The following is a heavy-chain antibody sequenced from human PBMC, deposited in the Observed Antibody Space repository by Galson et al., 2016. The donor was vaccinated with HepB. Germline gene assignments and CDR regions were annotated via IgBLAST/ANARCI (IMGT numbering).Heavy chain of an antibody. CDR2: ISWNSGSI. J-gene: IGHJ4*02. CDR3: AKDGDFLWETYRYDGYFDY. V-gene: IGHV3-9*01. CDR1: GFTFDDYT. Sequence: SLRLSCAASGFTFDDYTMHWVRQAPGKGLEWVSGISWNSGSIGYADSVKGRFTISRDNAKNSLFLQMNSLRAEDTALYYCAKDGDFLWETYRYDGYFDYWGQGTLVTVSS. D-gene: IGHD3-16*02.